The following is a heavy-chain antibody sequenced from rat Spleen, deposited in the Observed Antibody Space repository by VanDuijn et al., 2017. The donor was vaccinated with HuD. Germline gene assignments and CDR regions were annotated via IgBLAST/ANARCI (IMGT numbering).Heavy chain of an antibody. Sequence: EVQLVETGGGLVQPGRSLKLSCVASGFTFSNHWMYWVRQAPGKGLEWVSSISNDGGTTFYPDSVKGRFTISRDNAENTLYLQMNSLRSEDTATYYCTSSAGHWGQGVMVTVSS. J-gene: IGHJ2*01. V-gene: IGHV5-58*01. CDR1: GFTFSNHW. D-gene: IGHD3-2*01. CDR2: ISNDGGTT. CDR3: TSSAGH.